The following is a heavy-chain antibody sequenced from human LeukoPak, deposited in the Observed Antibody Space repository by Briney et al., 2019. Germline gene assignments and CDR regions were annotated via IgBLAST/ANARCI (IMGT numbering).Heavy chain of an antibody. CDR2: MNPNSGNT. CDR3: AREGWVVAATFSYYYYGMDV. Sequence: GASVKVSCKASGYTFTSYDINWVRQATGQGLEWMGWMNPNSGNTGYAQKFQGRVTITRNTSISTAYMELSSLRAEDTAVYYCAREGWVVAATFSYYYYGMDVWGQGTTVTVSS. J-gene: IGHJ6*02. V-gene: IGHV1-8*03. D-gene: IGHD2-15*01. CDR1: GYTFTSYD.